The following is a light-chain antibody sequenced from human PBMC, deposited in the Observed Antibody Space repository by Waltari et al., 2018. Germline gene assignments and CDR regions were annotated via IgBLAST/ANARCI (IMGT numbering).Light chain of an antibody. CDR3: QHYVRLPVT. Sequence: SCRASQSIGIYLAWYQQRPGQAPRLLIYGASNWATGIPDRFSGSGSGTDFSLTISRLDPEDFAVYYCQHYVRLPVTFGHGTKVEIK. J-gene: IGKJ1*01. V-gene: IGKV3-20*01. CDR1: QSIGIY. CDR2: GAS.